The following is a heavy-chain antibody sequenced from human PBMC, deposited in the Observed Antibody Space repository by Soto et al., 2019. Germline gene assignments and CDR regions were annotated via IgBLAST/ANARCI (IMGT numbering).Heavy chain of an antibody. CDR1: GFPFSNAW. Sequence: PGGSLRLSFSTPGFPFSNAWINLVRPAPGKGLEWVGRIKSKIDGGTTDFAAPVKGRFAISRDDSRDMVYMEMYSLKTDDTAVYYCTTDSLFTGQLVRMDNWGLGTLVTVSS. V-gene: IGHV3-15*07. D-gene: IGHD3-9*01. J-gene: IGHJ4*01. CDR3: TTDSLFTGQLVRMDN. CDR2: IKSKIDGGTT.